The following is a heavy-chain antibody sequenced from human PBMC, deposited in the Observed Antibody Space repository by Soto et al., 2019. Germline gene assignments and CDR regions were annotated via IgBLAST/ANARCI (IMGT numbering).Heavy chain of an antibody. CDR2: IYYSGST. J-gene: IGHJ4*02. D-gene: IGHD3-22*01. V-gene: IGHV4-30-4*01. CDR1: GGSISSGDYY. CDR3: ARDAPYYYDSSGYYPGH. Sequence: PSETLSLTYTVSGGSISSGDYYWSWIRQPPGKGLEWIGYIYYSGSTYYNPSLKSRVTISVDTSKNQFSLKLSSVTAADTAVYYCARDAPYYYDSSGYYPGHWGQGTLVTVSS.